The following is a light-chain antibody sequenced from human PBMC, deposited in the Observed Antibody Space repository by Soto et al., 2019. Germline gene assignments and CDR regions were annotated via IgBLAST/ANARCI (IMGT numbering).Light chain of an antibody. CDR2: EVT. Sequence: QSVLAQPSSKSGSPGQSIAISCTGTSSDVGGYDYVSWYQQHPDKAPKLMIYEVTKRPSGVSNRFSGSKSGNTASLTISGLQPEDEADYYCSSHTSGSTRVFGSGTKVTVL. CDR3: SSHTSGSTRV. CDR1: SSDVGGYDY. V-gene: IGLV2-14*01. J-gene: IGLJ1*01.